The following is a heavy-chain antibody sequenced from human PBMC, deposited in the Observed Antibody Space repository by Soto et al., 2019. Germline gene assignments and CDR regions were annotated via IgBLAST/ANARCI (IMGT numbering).Heavy chain of an antibody. D-gene: IGHD3-10*01. CDR3: ASRDYGSGSYPFYYYGMDV. Sequence: GESLKISCKGSGYSFTSYWISWVRQMPGKGLGWMGRIDPSDSYTNYSPSFQGHVTFSADKSIGTAYLQWSSLKASDTAMYYCASRDYGSGSYPFYYYGMDVGGQGTTVTVSS. V-gene: IGHV5-10-1*01. CDR1: GYSFTSYW. CDR2: IDPSDSYT. J-gene: IGHJ6*02.